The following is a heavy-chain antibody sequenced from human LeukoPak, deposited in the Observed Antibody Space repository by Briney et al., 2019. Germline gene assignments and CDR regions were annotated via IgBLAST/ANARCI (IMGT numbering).Heavy chain of an antibody. CDR1: GGSIGSYY. CDR2: IYYSGST. D-gene: IGHD5-24*01. CDR3: ARGGRDGYNYGAFDI. Sequence: SETLSLTCTVSGGSIGSYYWSWIRQPPGKGLEWIGYIYYSGSTNYNPSLKSRVTISVDTSKKQFSLKLSSVTAADTGVYYCARGGRDGYNYGAFDIWGQGTMVTVSS. J-gene: IGHJ3*02. V-gene: IGHV4-59*01.